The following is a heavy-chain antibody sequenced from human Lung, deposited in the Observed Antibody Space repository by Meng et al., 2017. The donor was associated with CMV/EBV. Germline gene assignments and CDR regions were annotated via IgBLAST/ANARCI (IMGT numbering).Heavy chain of an antibody. V-gene: IGHV3-74*03. CDR3: ARDRDWELFDY. CDR2: INTDANER. CDR1: GFIVSDYN. Sequence: EGQRGGSGGGLVPPGGSLRLSGEASGFIVSDYNIHWVRQAPGKGLVWVSRINTDANERTYEDSVKGRFSITRDNAKNTVFLQMNSLRAEDTAIYYCARDRDWELFDYWGQGILVTVSS. J-gene: IGHJ4*02. D-gene: IGHD3-10*01.